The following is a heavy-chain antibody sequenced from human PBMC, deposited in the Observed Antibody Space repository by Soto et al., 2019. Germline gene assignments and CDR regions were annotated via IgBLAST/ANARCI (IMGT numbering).Heavy chain of an antibody. CDR1: GFTFSSYA. J-gene: IGHJ1*01. D-gene: IGHD6-13*01. V-gene: IGHV3-48*04. Sequence: GGSLRLSCAASGFTFSSYAMSWVRQAPGKGLEWVSYISSSGSTTYYADSVKGRFTISRDNAKNSLYLQMNSLRAEDTAVYYCARRYSSSWEYFQHWGQGTLVTVS. CDR2: ISSSGSTT. CDR3: ARRYSSSWEYFQH.